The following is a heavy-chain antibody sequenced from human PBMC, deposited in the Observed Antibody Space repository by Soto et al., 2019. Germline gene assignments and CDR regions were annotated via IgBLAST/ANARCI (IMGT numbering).Heavy chain of an antibody. CDR2: IEPNAAYS. V-gene: IGHV5-10-1*01. Sequence: PGESLKISCMGSGYTFTKYWITWVRQKPGRGLEWMGRIEPNAAYSHYSPSFQGHVTFSADKSISTAYLQWTSLKASDTAIYYCSKFKYSTSVRYLQHWGQGTPVTVSS. CDR1: GYTFTKYW. D-gene: IGHD6-6*01. J-gene: IGHJ1*01. CDR3: SKFKYSTSVRYLQH.